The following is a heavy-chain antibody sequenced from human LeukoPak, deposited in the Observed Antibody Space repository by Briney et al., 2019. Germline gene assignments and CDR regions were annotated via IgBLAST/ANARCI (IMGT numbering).Heavy chain of an antibody. D-gene: IGHD3-22*01. Sequence: ASVKVSCKASGYTFTSYGISWVRQAPGQGLEWIGWISAYNGNTNYAQKLQGRVTMTTNTSTSTAYMELRSLRSDDTAVYYCARSGAYYYGSSGYYAVGYWGQGTLVTVSS. CDR2: ISAYNGNT. CDR1: GYTFTSYG. J-gene: IGHJ4*02. V-gene: IGHV1-18*01. CDR3: ARSGAYYYGSSGYYAVGY.